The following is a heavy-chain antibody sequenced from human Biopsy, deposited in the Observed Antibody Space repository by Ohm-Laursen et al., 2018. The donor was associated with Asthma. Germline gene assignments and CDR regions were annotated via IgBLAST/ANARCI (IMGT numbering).Heavy chain of an antibody. CDR2: ISWNSGSL. D-gene: IGHD3-16*01. J-gene: IGHJ3*02. CDR3: VRVWGGSAFDI. CDR1: GFTFDDYA. V-gene: IGHV3-9*01. Sequence: SLRLSCAAPGFTFDDYAMNWVRQAPGKGLERVSGISWNSGSLEYADSVKGRFTVSRDNAKRTLYLQMNSLRAEDTALYYCVRVWGGSAFDIWGQGTMVTVSS.